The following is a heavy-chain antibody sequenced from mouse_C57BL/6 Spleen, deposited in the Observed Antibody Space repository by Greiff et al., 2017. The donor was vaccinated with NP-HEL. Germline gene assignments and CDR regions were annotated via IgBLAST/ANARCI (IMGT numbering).Heavy chain of an antibody. CDR1: GFSLTSYG. D-gene: IGHD4-1*02. J-gene: IGHJ4*01. V-gene: IGHV2-6-1*01. Sequence: QVQLQQSGPGLVAPSQSLSITCTVSGFSLTSYGVHWVRQPPGKGLEWLVVIWSDGSTTYNSALKSRLSISKDNSKSQVFLKMNSLQTDDTAMYYCARHFSTGNYAMDYWGQGTSVTVSS. CDR3: ARHFSTGNYAMDY. CDR2: IWSDGST.